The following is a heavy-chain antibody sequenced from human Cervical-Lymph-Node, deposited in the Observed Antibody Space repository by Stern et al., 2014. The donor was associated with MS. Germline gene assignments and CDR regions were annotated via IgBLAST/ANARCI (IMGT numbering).Heavy chain of an antibody. CDR1: GYTFTNYY. J-gene: IGHJ4*02. Sequence: QLVQSGAEVKKPGASVKISCKASGYTFTNYYMHWVRQAPGQGLEWMGIINHSGDSTRYAQKFEGRVSMTRDTSTITVNMELSSLTSGDTAVYYCARLRGYNVLTGYLDYWGQGTLVTVSS. V-gene: IGHV1-46*01. CDR2: INHSGDST. CDR3: ARLRGYNVLTGYLDY. D-gene: IGHD3-9*01.